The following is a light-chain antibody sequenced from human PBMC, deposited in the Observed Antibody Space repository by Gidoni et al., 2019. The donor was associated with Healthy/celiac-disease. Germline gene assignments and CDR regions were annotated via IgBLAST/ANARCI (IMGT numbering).Light chain of an antibody. V-gene: IGKV1-39*01. CDR3: QQSYSTPG. CDR1: QSISSY. CDR2: AAS. J-gene: IGKJ3*01. Sequence: DIQMTQSPSSLSASVGDRVTITCRASQSISSYLNWYQQTPGKAPKLLIYAASSLQSGVPSRFSGSGSGTDFTLTISSLQPEDVATYYCQQSYSTPGFGPGTKVDIK.